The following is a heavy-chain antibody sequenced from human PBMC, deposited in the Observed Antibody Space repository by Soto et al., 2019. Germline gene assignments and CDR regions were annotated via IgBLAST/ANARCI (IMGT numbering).Heavy chain of an antibody. D-gene: IGHD3-10*01. Sequence: QVQLQESGPGLVKPSETLSLTYTVSGGSISSYYWSWIRQPPGKGLEWIGYIYYSGSTNYNPSLKRRGTISVDTSKNQFSLKLSPVTAADTAVYYCARVWGGAFDLWGQGTMVTVSS. CDR2: IYYSGST. CDR1: GGSISSYY. CDR3: ARVWGGAFDL. V-gene: IGHV4-59*01. J-gene: IGHJ3*01.